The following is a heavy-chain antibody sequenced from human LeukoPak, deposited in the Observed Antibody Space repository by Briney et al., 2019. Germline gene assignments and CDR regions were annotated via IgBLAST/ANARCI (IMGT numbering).Heavy chain of an antibody. CDR1: GGSISSYY. CDR3: VRSPQLDP. CDR2: IYNSVTSY. V-gene: IGHV4-59*01. Sequence: PSETLSLTCTVSGGSISSYYWSWVRQPPGRGLEWIGYIYNSVTSYSDNSSLKSRVTISVDTSKNQFSLKLTSVTAADTAVYYCVRSPQLDPWGQGTLVTVSS. J-gene: IGHJ5*02.